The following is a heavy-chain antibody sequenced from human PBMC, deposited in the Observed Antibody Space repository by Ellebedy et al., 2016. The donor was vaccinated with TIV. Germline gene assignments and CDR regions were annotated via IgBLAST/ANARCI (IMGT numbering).Heavy chain of an antibody. CDR2: ISSSGNSI. V-gene: IGHV3-11*04. J-gene: IGHJ4*02. CDR1: GFTFSDYY. Sequence: GESLKISCAASGFTFSDYYMNWIRQAPGKGLEWVSFISSSGNSIYYAHSVKGRFTISRDNAKNSLYLQMNSLRAEDTAVYSCGRDKSRTMIALEYWGQGTLVTVSS. CDR3: GRDKSRTMIALEY. D-gene: IGHD3-22*01.